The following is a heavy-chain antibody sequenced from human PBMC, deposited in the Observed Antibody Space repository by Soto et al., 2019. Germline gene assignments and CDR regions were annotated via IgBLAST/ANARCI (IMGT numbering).Heavy chain of an antibody. V-gene: IGHV1-18*01. CDR1: GYTFTSYG. Sequence: QVRLVQSGDEVKKPGASVKVSCKASGYTFTSYGISWVRQAPGQGLEWMGWISAYNGNTNYAQKLQGRVTMTTDTSTSTAYMELRSLRSDDTAVYYCARDGLYYYDSSGYQLAQYYYYYYGMDVWGQGTTVTVSS. CDR2: ISAYNGNT. J-gene: IGHJ6*02. CDR3: ARDGLYYYDSSGYQLAQYYYYYYGMDV. D-gene: IGHD3-22*01.